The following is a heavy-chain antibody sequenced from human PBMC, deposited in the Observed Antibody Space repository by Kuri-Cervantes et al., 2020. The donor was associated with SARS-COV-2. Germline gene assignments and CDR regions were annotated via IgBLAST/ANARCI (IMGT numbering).Heavy chain of an antibody. V-gene: IGHV4-39*07. CDR1: GASISSSTYY. J-gene: IGHJ5*02. D-gene: IGHD2-15*01. Sequence: SETLSLTCTVSGASISSSTYYWGWIRQSPGKGLEWLGSIYESGDTYYSSSLKSRLSLSVDTSKNQFSLKLSSVTAADTAVYYCARVVRGWYPQGRKGDWFDPWGQGTLVTVSS. CDR3: ARVVRGWYPQGRKGDWFDP. CDR2: IYESGDT.